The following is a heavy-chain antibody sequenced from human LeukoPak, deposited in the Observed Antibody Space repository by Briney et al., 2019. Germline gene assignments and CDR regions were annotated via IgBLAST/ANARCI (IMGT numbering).Heavy chain of an antibody. CDR2: ISESGVTT. D-gene: IGHD1-26*01. Sequence: GGSLRLSCVASGFTFSSYAMSWVRQAPGKGLEWVSAISESGVTTHYAGSVKGRFSISRDNSKNTLYLQMNSLRAEDTALYYCAKKVVVGATSPYSDFQDWGQGTLVTVSS. V-gene: IGHV3-23*01. CDR1: GFTFSSYA. CDR3: AKKVVVGATSPYSDFQD. J-gene: IGHJ1*01.